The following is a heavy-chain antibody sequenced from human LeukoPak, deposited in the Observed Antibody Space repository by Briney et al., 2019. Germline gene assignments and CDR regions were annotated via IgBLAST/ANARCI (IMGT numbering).Heavy chain of an antibody. J-gene: IGHJ4*02. D-gene: IGHD1-26*01. CDR1: GYTFTSYD. CDR2: MNPNSGNT. V-gene: IGHV1-8*03. Sequence: ASVKVSCKASGYTFTSYDINWVRRATGQGLEWMGWMNPNSGNTGYAQKFQSRVTITRNTSISTAYMELSSLRSDDTAVYYCARSGVEWELLSWGQGTLVTVSS. CDR3: ARSGVEWELLS.